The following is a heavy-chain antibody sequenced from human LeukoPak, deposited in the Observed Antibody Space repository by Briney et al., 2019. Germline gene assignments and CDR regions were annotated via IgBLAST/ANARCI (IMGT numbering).Heavy chain of an antibody. V-gene: IGHV4-59*08. CDR2: IYYSGST. CDR3: ARRWGSGSYYSNYYGMDV. CDR1: GDSISSYY. J-gene: IGHJ6*02. Sequence: SENLSLTCTVSGDSISSYYWNWIRQPPGKGLEWIGYIYYSGSTNYNPSLKSRVTISLDTSKNQFSLKLSSVTAADTAVYYCARRWGSGSYYSNYYGMDVWGQGTTVTVSS. D-gene: IGHD1-26*01.